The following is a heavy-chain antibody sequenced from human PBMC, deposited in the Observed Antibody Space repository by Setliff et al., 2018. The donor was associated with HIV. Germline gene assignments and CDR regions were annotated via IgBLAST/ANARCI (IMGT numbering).Heavy chain of an antibody. Sequence: SVKVSCKASGGTFSSYAISWVRQAPGQGLEWMGGIIPIFGTANYAQKFQGRVTITTDTSTTTVYMELRSLRSDDTAVYFCARNPTGWGYCDYWGQGTLVTVSS. CDR3: ARNPTGWGYCDY. CDR2: IIPIFGTA. D-gene: IGHD1-26*01. V-gene: IGHV1-69*05. J-gene: IGHJ4*02. CDR1: GGTFSSYA.